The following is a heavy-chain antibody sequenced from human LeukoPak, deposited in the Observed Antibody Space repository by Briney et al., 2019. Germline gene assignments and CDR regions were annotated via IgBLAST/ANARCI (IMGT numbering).Heavy chain of an antibody. D-gene: IGHD3-3*01. CDR2: IYYSGST. CDR3: ARADVITIWFDP. CDR1: GGSISSGDDY. J-gene: IGHJ5*02. Sequence: SETLSLTCTVSGGSISSGDDYWSWIRQPLGKGLEWIGYIYYSGSTYYNPSLKSRVTISVDTSKNQFSLKLSSVTAADTAVYYCARADVITIWFDPWGQGTLVTVSS. V-gene: IGHV4-30-4*01.